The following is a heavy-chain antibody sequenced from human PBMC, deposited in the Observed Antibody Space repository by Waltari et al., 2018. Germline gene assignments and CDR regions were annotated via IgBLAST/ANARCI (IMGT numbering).Heavy chain of an antibody. Sequence: QVQLVQSGAEVKKPGSSVKVSCKASGGTFSSYTISWVRQAPGQGLEWMGRIIPILGIANYAQKFQGRVTITADKSTSTAYMELSSLRSEDTAVYYCATDSTRPHPKWGVLKGWGQGTLVTVSS. CDR3: ATDSTRPHPKWGVLKG. V-gene: IGHV1-69*08. CDR2: IIPILGIA. J-gene: IGHJ4*02. D-gene: IGHD3-10*01. CDR1: GGTFSSYT.